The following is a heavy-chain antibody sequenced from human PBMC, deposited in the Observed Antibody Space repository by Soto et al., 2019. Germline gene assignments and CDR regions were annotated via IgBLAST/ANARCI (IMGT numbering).Heavy chain of an antibody. D-gene: IGHD2-21*01. CDR2: ISSSGSTI. CDR1: GFTFNDYY. V-gene: IGHV3-11*01. Sequence: GSLILSCASSGFTFNDYYMSWILQAPGKGLEWVSYISSSGSTIYYADSVKGRFTISRDNAKNSLYLQMNSLRADDTAVYYCARDFGIISWYVVEHNYGMEVWGPGTTVTV. CDR3: ARDFGIISWYVVEHNYGMEV. J-gene: IGHJ6*02.